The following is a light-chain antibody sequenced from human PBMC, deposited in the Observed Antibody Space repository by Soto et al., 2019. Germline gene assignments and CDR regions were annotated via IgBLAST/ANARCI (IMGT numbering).Light chain of an antibody. Sequence: EIVMTQSPATLSVSPGERATLSCRASQSISGNLAWYQQKPGQAPRLLIYDASTRATGIPARFSGSGSETEFTLTISSLQSEDLAVYFCQQYNNWPQTFGQGTKVDIK. CDR1: QSISGN. J-gene: IGKJ1*01. CDR3: QQYNNWPQT. V-gene: IGKV3-15*01. CDR2: DAS.